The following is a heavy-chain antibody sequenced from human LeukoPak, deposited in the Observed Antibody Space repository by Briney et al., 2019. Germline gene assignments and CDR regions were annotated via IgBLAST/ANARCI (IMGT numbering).Heavy chain of an antibody. D-gene: IGHD2-2*01. J-gene: IGHJ3*02. Sequence: SETLSLTCTVSGGSISSYYWSWIRQPPGKGLEWIGYIYYSGSANYNPSLKSRVTISVDTSKNQFSLKLTSVTAADTAVYYCARARYANAWYAFDIWGHGTMVTVSS. CDR2: IYYSGSA. CDR3: ARARYANAWYAFDI. CDR1: GGSISSYY. V-gene: IGHV4-59*01.